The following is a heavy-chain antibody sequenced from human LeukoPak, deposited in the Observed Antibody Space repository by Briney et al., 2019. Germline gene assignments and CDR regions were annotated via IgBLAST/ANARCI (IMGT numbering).Heavy chain of an antibody. V-gene: IGHV3-30-3*01. J-gene: IGHJ3*02. CDR3: ARDASITMIVVVSSDAFDI. D-gene: IGHD3-22*01. CDR2: ISYDGSNK. CDR1: GFTFSSYA. Sequence: GGSLRLSCAASGFTFSSYAMHWVRQAPGKGLGWVAVISYDGSNKYYADSVKGRFTISRDNSKNTLYLQMNSLRAEDTAVYYCARDASITMIVVVSSDAFDIWGQGTMVTVSS.